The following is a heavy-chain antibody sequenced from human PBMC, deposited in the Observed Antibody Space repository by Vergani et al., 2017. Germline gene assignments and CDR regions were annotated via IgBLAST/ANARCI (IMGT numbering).Heavy chain of an antibody. CDR1: GGSFSGYY. CDR3: ARAGDSSGYLDAFDI. CDR2: INHSGST. Sequence: QVQLQQWGAGLLKPSETLSLTCAVYGGSFSGYYWSWIRQPPGKGLEWIGEINHSGSTNYNPSLKSRVTISVDTSKNQFSLKVSSVTAADTSVYYCARAGDSSGYLDAFDIWGQGTMVTVSS. D-gene: IGHD3-22*01. J-gene: IGHJ3*02. V-gene: IGHV4-34*01.